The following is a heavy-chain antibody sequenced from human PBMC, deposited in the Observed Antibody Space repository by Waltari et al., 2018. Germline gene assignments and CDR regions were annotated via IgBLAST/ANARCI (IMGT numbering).Heavy chain of an antibody. J-gene: IGHJ4*02. CDR2: INPGDSDT. CDR1: GYSCTNYW. D-gene: IGHD5-12*01. Sequence: EVQLVQSGAEVRQPGESLKISCKGSGYSCTNYWIGWVRQMPGKGLEWMAIINPGDSDTRYTPSFQGQVTISADKSINTAYLQWSSLKGSDTAVYFCARQGGSVTLDYWGQGTLVIVSS. CDR3: ARQGGSVTLDY. V-gene: IGHV5-51*01.